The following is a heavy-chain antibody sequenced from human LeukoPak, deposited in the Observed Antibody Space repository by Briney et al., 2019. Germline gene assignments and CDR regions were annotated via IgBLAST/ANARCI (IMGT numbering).Heavy chain of an antibody. CDR3: ARRHKDWELFEY. Sequence: GESLKISCKSSGYNFPNYWNGWARQMPGKGLEWMGIMYPGDSDTRYGPSFQGLVTISADKSITTAYLQWSSLKASDTAVYYCARRHKDWELFEYWGQGTLVTVSS. CDR2: MYPGDSDT. J-gene: IGHJ4*02. CDR1: GYNFPNYW. D-gene: IGHD1-7*01. V-gene: IGHV5-51*01.